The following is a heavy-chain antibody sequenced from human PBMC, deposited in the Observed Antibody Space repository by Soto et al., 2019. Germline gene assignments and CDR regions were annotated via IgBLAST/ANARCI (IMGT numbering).Heavy chain of an antibody. J-gene: IGHJ4*02. D-gene: IGHD3-22*01. Sequence: PGGSLRLSCAASGFTFSSYSMNWVRQAPGKGLEWVSYISSSSSTIYYADSAKGRFTISRDNAKNSLYLQMNSLRAEDTAVYYCARDSDDSSGYYLLGVYYFDYWGQGTLVTVSS. CDR2: ISSSSSTI. CDR3: ARDSDDSSGYYLLGVYYFDY. CDR1: GFTFSSYS. V-gene: IGHV3-48*01.